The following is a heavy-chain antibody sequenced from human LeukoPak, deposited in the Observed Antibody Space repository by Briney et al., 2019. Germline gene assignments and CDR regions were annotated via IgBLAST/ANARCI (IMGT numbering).Heavy chain of an antibody. CDR1: GGSISSSSYY. CDR3: ARRTCSGGSCYLDY. CDR2: VYYSGSP. Sequence: PSETLSLTCTVSGGSISSSSYYWGWIRQPPGKGLEWIGSVYYSGSPYYSPSLKSRVTISVDTSKNQFSLKLSSVTAADTAVFYCARRTCSGGSCYLDYWGQGTLVTVSS. J-gene: IGHJ4*02. V-gene: IGHV4-39*01. D-gene: IGHD2-15*01.